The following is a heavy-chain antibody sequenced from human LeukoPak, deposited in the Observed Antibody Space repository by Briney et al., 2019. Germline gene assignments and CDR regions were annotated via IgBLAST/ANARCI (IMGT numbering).Heavy chain of an antibody. CDR2: ISSSSSTI. J-gene: IGHJ6*02. Sequence: TGGSLRLSCAASGFTFSSYSMNWVRQAPGKGLEWVSYISSSSSTIYYADSVKGRFTISRDNAKNSLYLQMNSLRDEDTAVYYFSRDVLYDYGSGFYGMDVWGQVTTVTV. D-gene: IGHD3-10*01. V-gene: IGHV3-48*02. CDR3: SRDVLYDYGSGFYGMDV. CDR1: GFTFSSYS.